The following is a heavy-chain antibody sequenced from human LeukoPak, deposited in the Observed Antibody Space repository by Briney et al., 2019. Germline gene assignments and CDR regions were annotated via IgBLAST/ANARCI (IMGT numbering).Heavy chain of an antibody. J-gene: IGHJ5*02. CDR1: GFTFDDYG. D-gene: IGHD3-10*02. CDR2: INWNGGST. CDR3: AKGILFGERFWFDP. V-gene: IGHV3-20*04. Sequence: PGGSLRLSCAASGFTFDDYGMSWVRQAPGKGLEWVSGINWNGGSTGYADSVKGRFPISRDNAKESLYLQMNSRRAEGTALYYFAKGILFGERFWFDPWGQGTLVTVS.